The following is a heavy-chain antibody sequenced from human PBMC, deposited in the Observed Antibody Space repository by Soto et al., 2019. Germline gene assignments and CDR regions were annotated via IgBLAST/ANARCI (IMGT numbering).Heavy chain of an antibody. CDR2: ISAYNGNT. CDR1: GYTFTSYG. Sequence: ASVKVSCKASGYTFTSYGISWVRQAPGQGLEWMGWISAYNGNTNYAQKLQGRATMTTDTSTSTAYMELRSLRSDDTAVYYCAKRTRWLQFNYLHWLDYWGQGTLVTVSS. D-gene: IGHD5-12*01. CDR3: AKRTRWLQFNYLHWLDY. V-gene: IGHV1-18*01. J-gene: IGHJ4*02.